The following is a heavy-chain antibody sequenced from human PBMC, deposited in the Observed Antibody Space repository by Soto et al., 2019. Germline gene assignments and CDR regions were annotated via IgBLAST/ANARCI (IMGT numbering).Heavy chain of an antibody. V-gene: IGHV4-34*01. D-gene: IGHD3-3*01. CDR3: ARLLINTIFGVVITYYFDY. CDR1: RGSFSGYY. Sequence: QVRLQQWGAGLLKPSETLSLTCAVYRGSFSGYYWRWIRQPPGKGLEWIGEINHSGSTNYNPSLKSQVTISVDTSKIQFSLKLRSVTAADTAVYYCARLLINTIFGVVITYYFDYWRQGTLVTVSS. CDR2: INHSGST. J-gene: IGHJ4*02.